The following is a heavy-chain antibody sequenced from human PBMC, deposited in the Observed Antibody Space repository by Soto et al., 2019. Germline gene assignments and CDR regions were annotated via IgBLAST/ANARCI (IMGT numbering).Heavy chain of an antibody. CDR1: GGSISSSSYY. D-gene: IGHD3-16*01. CDR2: IYYSGIT. J-gene: IGHJ5*02. V-gene: IGHV4-39*01. CDR3: AASRPWGELRAGWFDP. Sequence: QLQLQESGPGLVKPSETLSLTCTVSGGSISSSSYYWDWLRQPPGKGLEWIGSIYYSGITSYNPSLKSRVTISVDTPMNQFSLKLSSVTAEDTAVYFCAASRPWGELRAGWFDPWGQGTLVTVSS.